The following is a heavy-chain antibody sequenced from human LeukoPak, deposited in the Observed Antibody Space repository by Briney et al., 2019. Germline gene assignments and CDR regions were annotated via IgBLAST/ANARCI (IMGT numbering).Heavy chain of an antibody. CDR3: ASTKPGYSSGWPRNYYYYYMDV. J-gene: IGHJ6*03. D-gene: IGHD6-19*01. CDR2: IYTSGST. V-gene: IGHV4-61*02. CDR1: GDSISSGSYY. Sequence: SQTLSLTCTVSGDSISSGSYYWSWIRQPAGKGLEWIGRIYTSGSTNYNPSLKSRVTISVDTSKNQFSLELSSVTAADTAVYYCASTKPGYSSGWPRNYYYYYMDVWGKGTTVTVSS.